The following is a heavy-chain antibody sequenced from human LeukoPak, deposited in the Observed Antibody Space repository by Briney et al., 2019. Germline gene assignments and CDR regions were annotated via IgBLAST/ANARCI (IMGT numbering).Heavy chain of an antibody. CDR2: ISSSSSYI. Sequence: CAXXXXTXSSYGXXWVRQAPGKGLEXVSSISSSSSYIYYADSVKGRFTISRDNAKSSLYLQMNSLRAEDTAVYYCARDSREQQLGFDYWGQGTLVTVSS. J-gene: IGHJ4*02. CDR3: ARDSREQQLGFDY. D-gene: IGHD6-13*01. CDR1: XXTXSSYG. V-gene: IGHV3-21*01.